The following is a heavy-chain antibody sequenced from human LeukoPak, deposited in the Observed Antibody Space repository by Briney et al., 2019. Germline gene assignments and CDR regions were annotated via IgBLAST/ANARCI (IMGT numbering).Heavy chain of an antibody. V-gene: IGHV3-48*04. Sequence: PGGSLRLSCAASGFTFSSYSMNWVRQAPGKGLEWVSYISSSSSTIYYADSVKGRFTISRDNAKNSLYLQMNSLRAEDTAVYYCARGAYDILTGSLYFTDYWGQGTLVTVSS. J-gene: IGHJ4*02. CDR2: ISSSSSTI. CDR3: ARGAYDILTGSLYFTDY. D-gene: IGHD3-9*01. CDR1: GFTFSSYS.